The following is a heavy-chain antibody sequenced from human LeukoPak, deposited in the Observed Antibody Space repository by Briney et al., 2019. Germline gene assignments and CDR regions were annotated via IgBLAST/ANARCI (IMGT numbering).Heavy chain of an antibody. CDR2: ISYDGSNK. V-gene: IGHV3-30-3*02. CDR3: AKIQDSLSAFDI. Sequence: GRSLRLSCAASGFTFSSYAMHWVRQAPGKGLEWVAVISYDGSNKYYADSVKGRFTISRDNSKNTVYLQMNSLRAEDTAIYYCAKIQDSLSAFDIWGQGTMVTVSS. D-gene: IGHD2-21*01. CDR1: GFTFSSYA. J-gene: IGHJ3*02.